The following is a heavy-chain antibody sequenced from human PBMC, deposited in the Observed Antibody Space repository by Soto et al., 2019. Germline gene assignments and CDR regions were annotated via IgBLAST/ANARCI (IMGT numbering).Heavy chain of an antibody. J-gene: IGHJ5*02. CDR2: MNPNSGNT. CDR1: GYSFSDYD. CDR3: ARDNRYNWNDEGWFDP. D-gene: IGHD1-20*01. V-gene: IGHV1-8*01. Sequence: ASVKVSCKASGYSFSDYDINGVLQSTLRGPEWMGWMNPNSGNTGYAQKFQGRVTMTRNTSINTAYMELSSLGSEDTAVYYCARDNRYNWNDEGWFDPWGQGTLVTVSS.